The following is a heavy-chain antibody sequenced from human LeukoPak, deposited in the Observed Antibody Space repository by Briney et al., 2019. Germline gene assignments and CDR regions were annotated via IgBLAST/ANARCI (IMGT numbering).Heavy chain of an antibody. CDR2: ISAYNGNT. D-gene: IGHD6-19*01. CDR1: GYTFTSYG. Sequence: GASVKVSCKASGYTFTSYGISWVRQAPGQVLEWMGWISAYNGNTNYAQEVQGRVSMTTDTSTTTAYLELRSLRSDDTAVYYCARGGGLVPGTWFDPWGQGTLVTVSS. J-gene: IGHJ5*02. V-gene: IGHV1-18*01. CDR3: ARGGGLVPGTWFDP.